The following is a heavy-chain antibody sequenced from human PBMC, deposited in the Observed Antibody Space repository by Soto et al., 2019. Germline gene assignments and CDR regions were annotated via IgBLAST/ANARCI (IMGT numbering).Heavy chain of an antibody. D-gene: IGHD3-22*01. V-gene: IGHV4-4*07. CDR3: VREGDYSDNNAYPLFDY. J-gene: IGHJ4*02. CDR1: GASMSNYY. Sequence: QVQLQESGPGLLKPSETLSLTCTVSGASMSNYYWSWIRQPAGKGLEWIGRIFGSGETYYNPSLKSRVILSVDLSKSQFSLELTSVTAADTAVYFCVREGDYSDNNAYPLFDYWGQGTLVTVS. CDR2: IFGSGET.